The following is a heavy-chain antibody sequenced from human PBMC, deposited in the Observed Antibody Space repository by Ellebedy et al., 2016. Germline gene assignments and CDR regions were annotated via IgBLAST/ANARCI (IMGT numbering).Heavy chain of an antibody. CDR2: IGTSDDRT. CDR1: GFTISSTP. Sequence: GGSLRLSCAASGFTISSTPLSWVRQAPGKGLEWVSAIGTSDDRTFYADSVKGRFTISRDISKNTLYLQMNSLRVEETAVYYCVRGGRSAGAFDFWGQGTLVTVSS. J-gene: IGHJ3*01. V-gene: IGHV3-23*01. CDR3: VRGGRSAGAFDF. D-gene: IGHD6-19*01.